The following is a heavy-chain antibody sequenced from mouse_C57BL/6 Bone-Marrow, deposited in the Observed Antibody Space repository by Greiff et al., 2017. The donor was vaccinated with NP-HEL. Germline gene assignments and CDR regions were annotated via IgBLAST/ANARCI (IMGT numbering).Heavy chain of an antibody. J-gene: IGHJ3*01. CDR1: GYTFTSYG. CDR2: IYPRSGNT. CDR3: ARAGYYGSSLAWFAY. D-gene: IGHD1-1*01. V-gene: IGHV1-81*01. Sequence: VQLQESGAELARPGASVKLSCKASGYTFTSYGISWVKQRTGQGLEWIGEIYPRSGNTYYTEKFKGKATLTADKSSSTAYMELLSLTSEDSAVYFCARAGYYGSSLAWFAYWGKGTLVTVSA.